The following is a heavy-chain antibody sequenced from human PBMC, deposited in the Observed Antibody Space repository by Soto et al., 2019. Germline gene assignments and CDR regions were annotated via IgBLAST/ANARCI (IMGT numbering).Heavy chain of an antibody. CDR2: INAGNGNT. CDR3: ARDLTYYDFWSGYYRLDY. V-gene: IGHV1-3*01. J-gene: IGHJ4*02. CDR1: GYTFTSYA. D-gene: IGHD3-3*01. Sequence: ASVKVSCKASGYTFTSYAMHWVRQAPGQRLEWMGWINAGNGNTKYSQKFQGRVTITADESTSTAYMELSSLRSEDTAVYYCARDLTYYDFWSGYYRLDYWGQGTLVTVSS.